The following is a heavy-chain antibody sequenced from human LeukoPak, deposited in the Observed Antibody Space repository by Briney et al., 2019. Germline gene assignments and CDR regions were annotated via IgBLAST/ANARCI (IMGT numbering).Heavy chain of an antibody. V-gene: IGHV3-48*01. J-gene: IGHJ4*02. CDR3: ARETYYYDSSGYYYPGGFDY. Sequence: SGGSLRLSCAASGFTFSSYEMNWVRQAPGKGLEWVSYISSRSRTIYYADSVKGRFTISRDNAKNSLYLQMNSLRAEDTAVYYCARETYYYDSSGYYYPGGFDYWGQGTLVTVSS. D-gene: IGHD3-22*01. CDR1: GFTFSSYE. CDR2: ISSRSRTI.